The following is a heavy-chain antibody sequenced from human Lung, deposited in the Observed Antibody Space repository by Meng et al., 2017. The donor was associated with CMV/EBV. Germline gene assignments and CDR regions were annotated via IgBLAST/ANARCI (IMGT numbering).Heavy chain of an antibody. V-gene: IGHV1-2*02. CDR3: ARKTDTGGWNFHH. D-gene: IGHD3-16*01. Sequence: SVXVSXXASGYTFTGYYLYWVRQAPGQGLEWMGWINPNNGGTNYAQRFQGRVTMTRDTSITTVYMELSRLTSDDTAVYYCARKTDTGGWNFHHWGQGTXVTVAS. CDR1: GYTFTGYY. CDR2: INPNNGGT. J-gene: IGHJ1*01.